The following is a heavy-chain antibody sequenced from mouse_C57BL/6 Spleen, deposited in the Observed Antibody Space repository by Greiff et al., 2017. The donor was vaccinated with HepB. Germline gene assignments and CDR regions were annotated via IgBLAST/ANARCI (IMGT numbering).Heavy chain of an antibody. CDR3: APHYYGSSYAWFAY. D-gene: IGHD1-1*01. CDR2: IYPGDGDT. CDR1: GYAFSSYW. V-gene: IGHV1-80*01. Sequence: VQLQQSGAELVKPGASVKISCKASGYAFSSYWMNWVKQRPGKGLEWIGQIYPGDGDTNYNGKFKGKATLTADKSSSTAYMQLSSLTSEDSAVYFCAPHYYGSSYAWFAYWGQGTLVTVSA. J-gene: IGHJ3*01.